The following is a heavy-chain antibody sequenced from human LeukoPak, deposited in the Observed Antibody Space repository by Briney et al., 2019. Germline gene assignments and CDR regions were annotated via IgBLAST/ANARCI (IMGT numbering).Heavy chain of an antibody. D-gene: IGHD6-19*01. CDR2: ISGSGGST. CDR3: AKRGPAGAGKSPDYFDY. V-gene: IGHV3-23*01. CDR1: GFTFSSYA. J-gene: IGHJ4*02. Sequence: GSLRLSCAASGFTFSSYAMSWVRQAPGKGLEWVSAISGSGGSTYYADSVKGRFTISRDNSKNTLYLQMNSLRAEDTAVYYCAKRGPAGAGKSPDYFDYWGQGTLVTVSS.